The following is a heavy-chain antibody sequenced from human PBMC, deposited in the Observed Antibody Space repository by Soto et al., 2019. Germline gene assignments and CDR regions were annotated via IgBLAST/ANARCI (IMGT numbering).Heavy chain of an antibody. CDR2: IGTAGDT. V-gene: IGHV3-13*01. CDR1: GFTFSSYD. J-gene: IGHJ4*02. Sequence: HPGGSLRLSCAASGFTFSSYDMHWVRQATGKGLEWVSAIGTAGDTYYPGSVKGRFTISRENAKNSLYLQMNSLRAGDTAVYYCARIIAVAGKPKQKYYFDYWGQGTLVTVSS. CDR3: ARIIAVAGKPKQKYYFDY. D-gene: IGHD6-19*01.